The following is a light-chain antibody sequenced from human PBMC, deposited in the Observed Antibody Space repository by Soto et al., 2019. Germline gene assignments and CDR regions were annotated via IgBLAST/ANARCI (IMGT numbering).Light chain of an antibody. CDR3: QQYGNSPS. CDR2: GGS. CDR1: QRVSGSS. J-gene: IGKJ2*01. V-gene: IGKV3-20*01. Sequence: VLTQSPGSLSLSPGDRATLSCRASQRVSGSSLAWYQQKPGQAPRLLIYGGSNRATGVPDRFSSSGSGADFTLTISRVEPEDFAVYHCQQYGNSPSFGQGTKVDIK.